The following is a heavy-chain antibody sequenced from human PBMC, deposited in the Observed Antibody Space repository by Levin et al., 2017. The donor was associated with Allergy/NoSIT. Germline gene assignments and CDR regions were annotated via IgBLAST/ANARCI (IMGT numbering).Heavy chain of an antibody. V-gene: IGHV1-69*02. CDR2: IIPIPGLT. D-gene: IGHD2/OR15-2a*01. CDR3: ARRPFAQFYFDF. J-gene: IGHJ4*02. CDR1: GDTFSRYT. Sequence: SVKVSCKASGDTFSRYTLSWVRQAPGQGLEWMGRIIPIPGLTNYAQRFQGRVTITADKSTNTAYMELSSLRSDDTAVYYCARRPFAQFYFDFWGQGTLVTVSS.